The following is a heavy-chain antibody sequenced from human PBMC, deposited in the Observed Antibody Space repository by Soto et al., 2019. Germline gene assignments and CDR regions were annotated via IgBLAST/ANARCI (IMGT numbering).Heavy chain of an antibody. J-gene: IGHJ4*02. V-gene: IGHV3-23*01. D-gene: IGHD4-17*01. CDR2: LSGGGANT. CDR1: GFSFSTYS. CDR3: ARWSGYADA. Sequence: GGSLRLSCAASGFSFSTYSMAWVRQAAGKGPQWVSGLSGGGANTSYIDSVRGRFTISVDNSKNTVYLQVDSLRADDTAVYYCARWSGYADAWGQGTLVTVSS.